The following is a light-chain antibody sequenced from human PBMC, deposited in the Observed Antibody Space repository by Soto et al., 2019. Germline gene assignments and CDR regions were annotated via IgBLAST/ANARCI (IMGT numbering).Light chain of an antibody. J-gene: IGLJ1*01. CDR1: SSNIGNYKY. V-gene: IGLV2-11*01. Sequence: QSALTQPRSVSGSPGQSVTISCTGTSSNIGNYKYVSWYQQHPGKAPKVVIYDVIKRPSGVPDRFSGSKSGNTASLTISGLQAEDEADYYCCSYAGSYTYVFGTGTKVTVL. CDR2: DVI. CDR3: CSYAGSYTYV.